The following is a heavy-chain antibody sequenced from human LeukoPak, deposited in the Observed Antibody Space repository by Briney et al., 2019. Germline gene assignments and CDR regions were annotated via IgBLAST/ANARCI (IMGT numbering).Heavy chain of an antibody. V-gene: IGHV1-8*01. D-gene: IGHD5-24*01. Sequence: ASVKVSCKASGYTFTSYDINWVRQATGQGLEWMGWMNPNTGSTGYAQRFQGRVTMTRNTSINTAYMELHSLRSDDTAVYYCARERGNGYTNWFDPWAQGTLVTVSS. CDR3: ARERGNGYTNWFDP. CDR2: MNPNTGST. CDR1: GYTFTSYD. J-gene: IGHJ5*02.